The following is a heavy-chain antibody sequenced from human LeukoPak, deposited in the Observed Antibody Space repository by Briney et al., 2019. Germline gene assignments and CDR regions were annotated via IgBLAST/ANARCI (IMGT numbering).Heavy chain of an antibody. CDR1: GYTFTSYA. Sequence: ASVKVSCKASGYTFTSYAMNWVRQAPGQGLEWMGWINTNTGNPTYAQGFTGRFVFSLDTSVSTAYLQISSLKAEDTAVYYCARESTFGGVIELDYWGQGTLVTVSS. CDR2: INTNTGNP. J-gene: IGHJ4*02. CDR3: ARESTFGGVIELDY. V-gene: IGHV7-4-1*02. D-gene: IGHD3-16*02.